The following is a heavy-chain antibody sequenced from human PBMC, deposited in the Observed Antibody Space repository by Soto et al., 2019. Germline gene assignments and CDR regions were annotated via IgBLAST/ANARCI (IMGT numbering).Heavy chain of an antibody. CDR2: IYPGDSDT. D-gene: IGHD5-18*01. J-gene: IGHJ6*02. Sequence: GQPLKISCKGSGYSFISYWIGWVLQMHGKGLEWMGIIYPGDSDTRYSPSFQGQVTISADKSISTAYLQWSSLKASDTAMYYCARNQGYSYGYHYYGMDVWGQGTTVTVSS. CDR1: GYSFISYW. V-gene: IGHV5-51*01. CDR3: ARNQGYSYGYHYYGMDV.